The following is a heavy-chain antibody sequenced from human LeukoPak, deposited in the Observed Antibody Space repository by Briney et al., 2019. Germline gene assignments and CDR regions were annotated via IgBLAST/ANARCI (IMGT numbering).Heavy chain of an antibody. CDR1: GYTFTGYY. D-gene: IGHD4-17*01. V-gene: IGHV1-2*02. CDR3: ARVSGDYRDYYYMDV. J-gene: IGHJ6*03. CDR2: INPNSGGT. Sequence: VASVKVSCKASGYTFTGYYMHRVRQAPGQGVEWMGWINPNSGGTNYAQKFQGRVTMTRDTSISTAYMELSRLRSDDTAVHYCARVSGDYRDYYYMDVWGKGSTVTVSS.